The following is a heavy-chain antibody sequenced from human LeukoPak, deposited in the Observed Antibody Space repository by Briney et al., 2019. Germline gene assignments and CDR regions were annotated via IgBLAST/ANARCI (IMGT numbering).Heavy chain of an antibody. CDR3: ARASYGGNPAPFDY. V-gene: IGHV3-20*04. J-gene: IGHJ4*02. CDR2: INWNGGST. Sequence: PGGSLRLSCAASGFTFDDYGMSWVRQAPGKGLEWVSGINWNGGSTGYADSVKGRFTISRDNAKNSLYLQMNSLRAEDTALYYCARASYGGNPAPFDYWGQGTLVTVSS. CDR1: GFTFDDYG. D-gene: IGHD4-23*01.